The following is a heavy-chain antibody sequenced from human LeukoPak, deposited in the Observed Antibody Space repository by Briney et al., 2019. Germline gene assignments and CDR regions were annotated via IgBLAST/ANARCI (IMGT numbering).Heavy chain of an antibody. J-gene: IGHJ3*02. Sequence: GGSLRLSCAASGFTFSGSAMHWVRQASGKGLEWVGRIRSKANSYATAYAASVKGRFTISRDDSKNTAYPQMNSLKTEDTAVYYCTRPEDDDAFDIWGQGTMVTVSS. V-gene: IGHV3-73*01. CDR2: IRSKANSYAT. CDR3: TRPEDDDAFDI. D-gene: IGHD2-15*01. CDR1: GFTFSGSA.